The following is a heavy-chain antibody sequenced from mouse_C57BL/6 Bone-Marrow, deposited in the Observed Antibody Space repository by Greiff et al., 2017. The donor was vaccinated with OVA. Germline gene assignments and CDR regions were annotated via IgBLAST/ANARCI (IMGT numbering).Heavy chain of an antibody. D-gene: IGHD2-12*01. CDR3: APYNYDEDGGDC. CDR1: GFTFSSYG. V-gene: IGHV5-6*01. CDR2: IISGGSYT. Sequence: EVKVVESGGDLVKPGGSLKLSCAASGFTFSSYGMSWVRQTPYKRLEWVATIISGGSYTYYPDSVKGRFSISSDSAKNTLYLQMSIQKSEDTAMYSCAPYNYDEDGGDCWGQSTTLTVAS. J-gene: IGHJ2*01.